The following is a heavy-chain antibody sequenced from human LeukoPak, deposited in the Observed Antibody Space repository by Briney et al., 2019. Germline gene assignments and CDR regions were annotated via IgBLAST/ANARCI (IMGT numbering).Heavy chain of an antibody. CDR2: ISAYNGNT. V-gene: IGHV1-18*01. D-gene: IGHD3-9*01. CDR1: GYTFTSYA. Sequence: GASVKVSCKASGYTFTSYAMNWVRQAPGQGLEWMGWISAYNGNTNYAQKLQGRVTMTTDTSTSTAYMELRSLRSDDTAVYYCARGVRIDWLLSTDRYYFDYWGQGTLVTVSS. J-gene: IGHJ4*02. CDR3: ARGVRIDWLLSTDRYYFDY.